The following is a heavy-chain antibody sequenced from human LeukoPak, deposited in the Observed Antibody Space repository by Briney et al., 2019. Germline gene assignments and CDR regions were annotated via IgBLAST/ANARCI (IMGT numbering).Heavy chain of an antibody. V-gene: IGHV4-59*01. D-gene: IGHD2-15*01. Sequence: SETLSLTCTVSGDSITNYFWSWIRQPPGKGLEWVGYMYYTGNTNYKPSLKSRVTISVDTSTNQFSLMLRSVTAAATAVYNTAGGRVAYSAKYFDYWCRQTLVTVSS. CDR3: AGGRVAYSAKYFDY. CDR1: GDSITNYF. J-gene: IGHJ4*01. CDR2: MYYTGNT.